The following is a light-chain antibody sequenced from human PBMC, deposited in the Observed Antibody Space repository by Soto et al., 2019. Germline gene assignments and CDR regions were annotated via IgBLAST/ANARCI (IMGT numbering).Light chain of an antibody. CDR3: QQYGSSPYT. J-gene: IGKJ2*01. CDR2: GAS. Sequence: EIVLTQSPGTLSLSPGERATLSCRASQSVSSSYLGWYQQKPGQAPRLFIFGASSRATDIPDRFSGSGSGTEFTLIISRLEPEDFAVYYCQQYGSSPYTFGQGTKLEIK. CDR1: QSVSSSY. V-gene: IGKV3-20*01.